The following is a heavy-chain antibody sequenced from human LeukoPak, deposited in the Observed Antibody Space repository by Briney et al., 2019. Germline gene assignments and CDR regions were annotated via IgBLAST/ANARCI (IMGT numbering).Heavy chain of an antibody. V-gene: IGHV4-59*01. CDR2: INCSRST. Sequence: PSETLSLTCTVSGGSISSYYWRWIRQPPGKGLEWIGYINCSRSTNYNPSLKSQVTISVDWSKNQFSLKLSSVTAADTAVYYCARVEEVGYCSSTSCYGAFDIWGQGTMVTVSS. J-gene: IGHJ3*02. D-gene: IGHD2-2*01. CDR1: GGSISSYY. CDR3: ARVEEVGYCSSTSCYGAFDI.